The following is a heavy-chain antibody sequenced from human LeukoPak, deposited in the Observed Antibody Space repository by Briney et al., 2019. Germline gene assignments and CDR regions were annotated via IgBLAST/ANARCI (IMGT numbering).Heavy chain of an antibody. CDR2: IIPIFGTA. D-gene: IGHD3-22*01. V-gene: IGHV1-69*13. CDR1: GGTFSSYA. CDR3: ASYYYDSSGYQH. Sequence: ASVKVSCKASGGTFSSYAISWVRQAPGRGLEWMGGIIPIFGTANYAQKFQGRVTITADESTSTAYMELSSLRSEDTAVYYCASYYYDSSGYQHWGQGTLVTVSS. J-gene: IGHJ1*01.